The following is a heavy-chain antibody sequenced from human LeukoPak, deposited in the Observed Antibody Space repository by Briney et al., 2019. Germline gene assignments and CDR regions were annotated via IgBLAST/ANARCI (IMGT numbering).Heavy chain of an antibody. J-gene: IGHJ4*02. CDR3: ARDYDFWSGYYSDYFNA. CDR1: GFMFSSYW. D-gene: IGHD3-3*01. CDR2: IKPDGSEK. Sequence: GGSLRLSCAASGFMFSSYWMSWVRRAPGKGLEWVATIKPDGSEKYYVDTVKGRFTISRDNAKNSLYLQMNSLRAEDTAVYYCARDYDFWSGYYSDYFNAWGQGILVTVSS. V-gene: IGHV3-7*01.